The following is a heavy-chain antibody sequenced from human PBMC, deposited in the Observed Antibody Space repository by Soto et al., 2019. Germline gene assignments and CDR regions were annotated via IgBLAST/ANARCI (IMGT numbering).Heavy chain of an antibody. Sequence: EVQLLESGGGLVQPGGSLRLSCAASGFTFSSYAMSWVRQAPGKGLEWVSAISGSGGSTYYADSVKGRFTISSDNSKNTLYLQMNSLRAEDTAVYYCAKDRWDDYGDYGPIDYWGQGTLVTVSS. CDR3: AKDRWDDYGDYGPIDY. CDR1: GFTFSSYA. J-gene: IGHJ4*02. V-gene: IGHV3-23*01. D-gene: IGHD4-17*01. CDR2: ISGSGGST.